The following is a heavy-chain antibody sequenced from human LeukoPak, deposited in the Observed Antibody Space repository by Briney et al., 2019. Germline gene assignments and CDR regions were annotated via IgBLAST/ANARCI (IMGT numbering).Heavy chain of an antibody. Sequence: GRSLRLSCAASGFTFSSYAMHWVRQAPGKGLEWVAVISYDGSNKYYADSVKGRLTISRDNSKNTLYLQMNSLRAEDTAVYYCARDRYDFWSGTSFCFDYWGQGTLVTVSS. CDR1: GFTFSSYA. CDR2: ISYDGSNK. D-gene: IGHD3-3*01. J-gene: IGHJ4*02. CDR3: ARDRYDFWSGTSFCFDY. V-gene: IGHV3-30-3*01.